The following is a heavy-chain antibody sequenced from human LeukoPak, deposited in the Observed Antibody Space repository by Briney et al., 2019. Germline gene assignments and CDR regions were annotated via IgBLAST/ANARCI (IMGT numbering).Heavy chain of an antibody. V-gene: IGHV1-18*04. CDR1: GYTFTGYY. D-gene: IGHD1-7*01. CDR2: ISASNGNT. J-gene: IGHJ4*02. CDR3: ARDHSNWNYAPDF. Sequence: ASVKVSCKASGYTFTGYYMHWVRQAPGQGLQWLGWISASNGNTNYAQKFRDRVTVSTDTSTGTAYLDVRSLTSDDTAVYYCARDHSNWNYAPDFWGQGTLVIVSS.